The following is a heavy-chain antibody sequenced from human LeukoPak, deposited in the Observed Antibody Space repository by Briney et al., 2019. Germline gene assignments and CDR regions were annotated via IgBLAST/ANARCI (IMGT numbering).Heavy chain of an antibody. Sequence: GGSLRLSCAASGFTFSSYAMSWVRKAPGKGLEWVSAISGSGGSTYYADSVKGRFTISRDNSKNTLYLQMNSLRAEDTAVYYCAKDPISRSRYDDLGYWGQGTLVAVSS. CDR1: GFTFSSYA. D-gene: IGHD5-12*01. CDR2: ISGSGGST. V-gene: IGHV3-23*01. J-gene: IGHJ4*02. CDR3: AKDPISRSRYDDLGY.